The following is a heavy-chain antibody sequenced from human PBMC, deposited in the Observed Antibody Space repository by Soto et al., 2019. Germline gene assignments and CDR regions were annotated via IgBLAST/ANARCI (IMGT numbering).Heavy chain of an antibody. D-gene: IGHD2-21*02. CDR2: ISGTSGRT. CDR3: AVAVVTAGDFDP. Sequence: GGSLRLSCVVSGFTFSTYAMTWVRQAPGKGLEWVSSISGTSGRTYYADSVKGRFTISRDNSENTLYLQMNSLRAEDTAVYYCAVAVVTAGDFDPWGQGTLVTV. CDR1: GFTFSTYA. V-gene: IGHV3-23*01. J-gene: IGHJ5*02.